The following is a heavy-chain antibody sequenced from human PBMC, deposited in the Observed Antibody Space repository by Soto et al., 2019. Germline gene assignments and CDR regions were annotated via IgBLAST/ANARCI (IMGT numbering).Heavy chain of an antibody. V-gene: IGHV3-7*01. J-gene: IGHJ3*02. Sequence: EVQLVESGGDLVQPGGSLRLSCAASGFTFSSYWMSWARQAPGKGLEWVANIKPDGSEKIYVDSVKGRFTISRDNAKNSLYLQMNSLRAEDTAVYYCANIGRSDRAFDIWGQGTMVTVSS. D-gene: IGHD5-12*01. CDR1: GFTFSSYW. CDR2: IKPDGSEK. CDR3: ANIGRSDRAFDI.